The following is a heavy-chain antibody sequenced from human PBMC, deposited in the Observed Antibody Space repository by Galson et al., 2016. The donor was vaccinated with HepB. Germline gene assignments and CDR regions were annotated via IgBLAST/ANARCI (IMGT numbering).Heavy chain of an antibody. J-gene: IGHJ4*02. CDR3: ARVRRVALLWFGEFTF. Sequence: SLRLSCAASGFTFSNYAMHWVRQAPGKGMEWVAVVSFDGTKKYYADSVKGRFTISRDNSKNTLYLQMYSLTAEDTAVYYCARVRRVALLWFGEFTFWGQGTLVSVS. CDR1: GFTFSNYA. D-gene: IGHD3-10*01. V-gene: IGHV3-30*04. CDR2: VSFDGTKK.